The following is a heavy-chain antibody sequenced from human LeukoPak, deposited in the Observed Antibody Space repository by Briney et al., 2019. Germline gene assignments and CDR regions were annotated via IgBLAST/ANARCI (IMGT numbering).Heavy chain of an antibody. V-gene: IGHV4-34*01. D-gene: IGHD4-17*01. Sequence: SETLSLTCAVYGGSFSGYYWSWIRQPPGKGLEWIGEINHSGSTNYNPSLKSRVTITVDTSKNQFSLKLSSVTAADTAVYYCARIIIKIHGDYPIRWFDPWGQGTLVTVSS. J-gene: IGHJ5*02. CDR1: GGSFSGYY. CDR2: INHSGST. CDR3: ARIIIKIHGDYPIRWFDP.